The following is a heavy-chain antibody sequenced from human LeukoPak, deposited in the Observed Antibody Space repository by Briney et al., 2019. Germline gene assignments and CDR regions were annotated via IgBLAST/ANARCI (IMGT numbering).Heavy chain of an antibody. Sequence: GGSLRLSCAASGFTFSDYYMTWIRQAPGKGLEWVSYISGSGSDTNYADSVKGRFTISRDNAKNSLYLQMNSLRAEDTAVYYCARSGGYDYRCVAYWGQGTLVTVSS. D-gene: IGHD5-12*01. V-gene: IGHV3-11*06. CDR1: GFTFSDYY. J-gene: IGHJ4*02. CDR3: ARSGGYDYRCVAY. CDR2: ISGSGSDT.